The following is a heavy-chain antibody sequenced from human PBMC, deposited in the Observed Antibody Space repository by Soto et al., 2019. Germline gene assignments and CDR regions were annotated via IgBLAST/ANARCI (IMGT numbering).Heavy chain of an antibody. Sequence: GGSLRLSCAASGLIFENFGMSWVRQAPGKGLEWISSISGSGFKKYYADSVKGRFTISRDNSKSTVYLELNNLSAEDTAVYHCAKNQGVELVPLATVDWFDPWGQGSVVTVSS. CDR3: AKNQGVELVPLATVDWFDP. V-gene: IGHV3-23*01. D-gene: IGHD1-26*01. CDR1: GLIFENFG. CDR2: ISGSGFKK. J-gene: IGHJ5*02.